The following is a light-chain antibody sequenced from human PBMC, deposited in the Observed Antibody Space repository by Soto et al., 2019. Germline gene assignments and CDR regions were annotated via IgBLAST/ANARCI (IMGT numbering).Light chain of an antibody. CDR2: EGT. V-gene: IGLV2-23*01. CDR1: STDFENYNL. Sequence: QSVLTQPASVSGSTGQSITISVTRSSTDFENYNLVSWYQHCPDKSPKLIIYEGTKRPSELSDRFSGSESDTTASLIIAGLQPEDEAEYYCSSYAGSSARVVFGGGTKLTVL. CDR3: SSYAGSSARVV. J-gene: IGLJ2*01.